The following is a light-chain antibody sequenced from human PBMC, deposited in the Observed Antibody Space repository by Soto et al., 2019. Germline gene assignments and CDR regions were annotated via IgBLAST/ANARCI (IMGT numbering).Light chain of an antibody. J-gene: IGKJ5*01. V-gene: IGKV1-39*01. CDR2: AAS. Sequence: DIQMTQSLSSLSASVGYIFTITFLSSQIISSYLNWYQQKPGKAPKLLIYAASSLQSGVPSRFSGSGSGTDFTLPISSLQPEDFATYYCQKSYSTPINFGQGRRLAIK. CDR3: QKSYSTPIN. CDR1: QIISSY.